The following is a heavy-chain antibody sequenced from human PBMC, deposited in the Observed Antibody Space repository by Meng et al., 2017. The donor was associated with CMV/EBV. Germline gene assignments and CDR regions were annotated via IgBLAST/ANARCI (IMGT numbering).Heavy chain of an antibody. CDR3: ARAVVVPAAIDY. CDR2: IYYSRST. V-gene: IGHV4-59*01. Sequence: SETLSLTCTVSGGSISSYYWSWIRQPPGKGLEWIGYIYYSRSTNYNPSLKSRVTISVDTSKNQFSLKLSSVTAADTAVYYCARAVVVPAAIDYWGQGTLVTVSS. J-gene: IGHJ4*02. D-gene: IGHD2-2*01. CDR1: GGSISSYY.